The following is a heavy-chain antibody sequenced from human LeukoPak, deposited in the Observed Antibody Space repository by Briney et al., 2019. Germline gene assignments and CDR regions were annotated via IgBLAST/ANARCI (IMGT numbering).Heavy chain of an antibody. D-gene: IGHD6-19*01. CDR2: SSSSSSYI. CDR3: ARDLSSSSGWYYDYYYYGMDV. J-gene: IGHJ6*02. V-gene: IGHV3-21*01. CDR1: GFTFSSYS. Sequence: GGSLRLSCAASGFTFSSYSMNWVRQAPGKGLEWVSSSSSSSSYIYYADSVKGRFTISRDNAKNSLYLQMNSLRAEDTAVYYCARDLSSSSGWYYDYYYYGMDVWGQGTTVTVSS.